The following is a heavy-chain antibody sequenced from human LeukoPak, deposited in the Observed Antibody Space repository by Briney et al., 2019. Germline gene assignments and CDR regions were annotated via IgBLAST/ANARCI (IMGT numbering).Heavy chain of an antibody. J-gene: IGHJ4*02. V-gene: IGHV4-34*01. CDR2: INNSGST. CDR3: ARDLSYDFWSGYPPLYYFDY. CDR1: GGSFSGYY. D-gene: IGHD3-3*01. Sequence: SSETLSLTCAVYGGSFSGYYWSWIRQPPGKGLEWIGEINNSGSTYYNPSLKSRITISVDTSKNQFSLKLSSVTAADTAVYYCARDLSYDFWSGYPPLYYFDYWGQGTLVTVSS.